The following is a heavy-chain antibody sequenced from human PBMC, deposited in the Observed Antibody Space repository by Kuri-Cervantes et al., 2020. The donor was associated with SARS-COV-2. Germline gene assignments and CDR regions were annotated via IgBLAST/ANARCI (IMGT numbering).Heavy chain of an antibody. CDR3: AKSRWQQLSWLDY. Sequence: GGSLRLSCVVSGFDFGNYGMNWVRQAPGKGLEWISYITSRSSTIYYADSVKGRFTISRDNAKNTLYLQMNSLRAEDTAVYYCAKSRWQQLSWLDYWGQGTLVTVSS. J-gene: IGHJ4*02. CDR2: ITSRSSTI. V-gene: IGHV3-48*01. D-gene: IGHD6-13*01. CDR1: GFDFGNYG.